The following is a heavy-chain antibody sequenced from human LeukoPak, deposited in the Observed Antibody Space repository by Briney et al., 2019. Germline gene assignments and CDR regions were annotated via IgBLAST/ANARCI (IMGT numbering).Heavy chain of an antibody. Sequence: SETLSLTCSVSDGSIRTYYWSWIRQSPGQGLEWIGNIYYRGDINYNPSLKSRVIISIDTSKNQFSLKVTSLTAADTAVYYCVTNKDWAEADWGQGTLVIVSS. CDR1: DGSIRTYY. D-gene: IGHD3/OR15-3a*01. CDR2: IYYRGDI. CDR3: VTNKDWAEAD. J-gene: IGHJ4*02. V-gene: IGHV4-59*03.